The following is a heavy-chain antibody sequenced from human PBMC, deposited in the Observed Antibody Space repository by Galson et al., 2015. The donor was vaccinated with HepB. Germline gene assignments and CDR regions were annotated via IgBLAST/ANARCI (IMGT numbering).Heavy chain of an antibody. CDR3: ARDPYSSSWYALRYYYYGMDV. J-gene: IGHJ6*02. CDR2: IWYDGSNK. D-gene: IGHD6-13*01. CDR1: GFTFSSYG. Sequence: SLRLSCAASGFTFSSYGMHWVRQAPGKGLEWVAVIWYDGSNKYYADSVKGRFTISRDNSKNTLYLQMNSLRAEDTAVYYCARDPYSSSWYALRYYYYGMDVWGQGTTVTVSS. V-gene: IGHV3-33*01.